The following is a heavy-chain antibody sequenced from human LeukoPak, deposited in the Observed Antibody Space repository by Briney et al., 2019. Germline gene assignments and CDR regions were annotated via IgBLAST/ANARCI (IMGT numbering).Heavy chain of an antibody. J-gene: IGHJ6*03. V-gene: IGHV3-23*01. CDR3: AKGTWRSSNYYMVG. Sequence: GGSLRLSCAASGFTFSDYAVSWVRQAPGKGLEWVSSITGGTTYTYYADSMKGRFTISRENSKNTLYLQMSSLRAEDTAVYYSAKGTWRSSNYYMVG. CDR2: ITGGTTYT. D-gene: IGHD3-3*01. CDR1: GFTFSDYA.